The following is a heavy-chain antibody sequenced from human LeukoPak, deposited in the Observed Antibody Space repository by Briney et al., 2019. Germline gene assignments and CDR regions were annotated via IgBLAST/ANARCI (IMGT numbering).Heavy chain of an antibody. CDR3: ARFLYYYDRERVETIDY. CDR2: IYHSGST. D-gene: IGHD3-22*01. Sequence: KSSETLSLTCTVSGYSISSDYYWGWIWQPPGKGLEWIGSIYHSGSTYYNPSLKSRVTISVDTSKNQFSLKLSSVTAADTAVYYCARFLYYYDRERVETIDYWGQGTLVTVSS. CDR1: GYSISSDYY. V-gene: IGHV4-38-2*02. J-gene: IGHJ4*02.